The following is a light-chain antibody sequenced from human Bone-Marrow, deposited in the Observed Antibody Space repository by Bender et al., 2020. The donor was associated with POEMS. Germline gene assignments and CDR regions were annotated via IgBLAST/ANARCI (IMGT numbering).Light chain of an antibody. V-gene: IGLV1-44*01. CDR1: SSNIGAHA. CDR2: SSH. CDR3: CSYAGGFTLL. Sequence: QSVLTQPPSASGTPGQSVTISCSGGSSNIGAHAVNWYQHLPGTAPKLLIYSSHRRPSEVPDRFSGSRSGNTASLTISGLQAEDEADYHCCSYAGGFTLLFGGGTKVTVL. J-gene: IGLJ3*02.